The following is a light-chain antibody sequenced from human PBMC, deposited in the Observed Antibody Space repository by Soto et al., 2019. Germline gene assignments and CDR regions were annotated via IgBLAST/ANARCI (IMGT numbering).Light chain of an antibody. Sequence: QSALTQPASVSGSPGQSITISCTGTSSDVGNYNLVSWYQHHPGKAPKLMIYEGSKRPSGVSNRFSGSKSGNTASLTISGLQAEDEADYHCVSFAAGSTPSGFGTGPK. CDR2: EGS. CDR3: VSFAAGSTPSG. V-gene: IGLV2-23*01. J-gene: IGLJ1*01. CDR1: SSDVGNYNL.